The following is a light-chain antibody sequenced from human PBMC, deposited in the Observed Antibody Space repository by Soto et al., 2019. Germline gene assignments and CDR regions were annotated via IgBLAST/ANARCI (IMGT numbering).Light chain of an antibody. CDR2: DVR. CDR1: SSDVGGHNF. V-gene: IGLV2-14*03. Sequence: QSALTKPASVSGSPGQSITISCTGTSSDVGGHNFVSLYQQHPGRAPKLIIYDVRNRPSGVSNRFSGSKSANTASLVISGLQAEDEADYYCSSYSSSDTLVFGGGTQLTVL. J-gene: IGLJ2*01. CDR3: SSYSSSDTLV.